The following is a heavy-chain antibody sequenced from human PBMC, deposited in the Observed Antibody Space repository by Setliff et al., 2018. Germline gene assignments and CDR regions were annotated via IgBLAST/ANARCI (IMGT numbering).Heavy chain of an antibody. Sequence: SETLSLTCTVSGGSISSGGYYWSWIRQHPGKGLEWIGYIYYSGSTYYNPSLKSRVTISVNTSKNHFSLKRSSLTAANTAVYYCARRETYYNFWSGYYAYWGQGTLVTVSS. CDR3: ARRETYYNFWSGYYAY. V-gene: IGHV4-31*03. CDR1: GGSISSGGYY. D-gene: IGHD3-3*01. CDR2: IYYSGST. J-gene: IGHJ4*02.